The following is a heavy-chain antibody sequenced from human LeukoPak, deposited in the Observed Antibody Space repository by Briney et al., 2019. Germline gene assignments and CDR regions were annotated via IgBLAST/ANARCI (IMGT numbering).Heavy chain of an antibody. Sequence: PSETLSLTCAVYGGSFSDYYWTWIRQPPGKGLEWMGEINDSGRTSYNPSLKSRVTISLDTSQNQFSLKLNSVTPADTAVYYCASRKXFSXXFXRXGQGTLVTVSS. D-gene: IGHD1-14*01. J-gene: IGHJ5*02. V-gene: IGHV4-34*01. CDR2: INDSGRT. CDR1: GGSFSDYY. CDR3: ASRKXFSXXFXR.